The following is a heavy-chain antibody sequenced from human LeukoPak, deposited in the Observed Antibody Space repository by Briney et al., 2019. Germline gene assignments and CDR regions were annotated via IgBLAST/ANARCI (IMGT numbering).Heavy chain of an antibody. J-gene: IGHJ4*02. V-gene: IGHV3-23*01. CDR1: GFTFSDYA. CDR3: VSRAGSPWGPFDD. Sequence: PVGSLRLSCAASGFTFSDYAINWVRQASGKGLEWVSSISRGGVITYYADSVKGRFTISRDNSNNTLYLHMNSLRAEDTAVYYCVSRAGSPWGPFDDWGQGTLVTVSS. CDR2: ISRGGVIT. D-gene: IGHD7-27*01.